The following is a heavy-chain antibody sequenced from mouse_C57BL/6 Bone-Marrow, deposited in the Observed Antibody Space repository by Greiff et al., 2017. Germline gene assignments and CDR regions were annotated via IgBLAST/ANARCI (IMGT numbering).Heavy chain of an antibody. D-gene: IGHD2-5*01. CDR3: ASYYSNRTGFAY. CDR1: GYTFTGYW. J-gene: IGHJ3*01. V-gene: IGHV1-9*01. Sequence: QVQLQQSGAELMKPGASVKLSCKATGYTFTGYWIEWVKQRPGHGLEWIGEILPGSGSTNYNEKFKGKATFTADTSSNTAYMQLSSLTTEDSAIYDCASYYSNRTGFAYWGQGTLVTVSA. CDR2: ILPGSGST.